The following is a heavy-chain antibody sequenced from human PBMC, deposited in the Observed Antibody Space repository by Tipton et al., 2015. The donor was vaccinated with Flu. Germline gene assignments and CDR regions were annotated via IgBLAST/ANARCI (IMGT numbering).Heavy chain of an antibody. V-gene: IGHV4-38-2*02. CDR2: IYHSGTT. D-gene: IGHD3-10*01. J-gene: IGHJ4*02. CDR1: GYSITRAYY. Sequence: TLSLTCTVSGYSITRAYYWGWIRQPPGKGLEWIGNIYHSGTTYYNPSLESRVTMSVDTSKNQFYLTLNSVTAADTAVYYCARRGGGSGTYYNGYFDYWGQGTLVTVSS. CDR3: ARRGGGSGTYYNGYFDY.